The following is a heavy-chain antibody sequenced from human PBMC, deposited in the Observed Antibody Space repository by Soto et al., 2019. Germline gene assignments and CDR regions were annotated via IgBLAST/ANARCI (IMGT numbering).Heavy chain of an antibody. J-gene: IGHJ6*02. CDR1: GGSVSSGSYY. V-gene: IGHV4-61*01. D-gene: IGHD3-22*01. CDR3: ARTLYYDSNTTGFHYYYYGMDV. CDR2: IYYSGST. Sequence: SETLSLTCTVSGGSVSSGSYYWSWIRQPPGKGLEWIGYIYYSGSTNYNPSLKSRVTISVDTSKNQFSLKLSSVTAADTAVYYCARTLYYDSNTTGFHYYYYGMDVWGQGTTVTVSS.